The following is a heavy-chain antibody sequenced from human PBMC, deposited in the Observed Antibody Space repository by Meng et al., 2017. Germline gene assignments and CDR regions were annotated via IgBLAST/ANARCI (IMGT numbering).Heavy chain of an antibody. D-gene: IGHD6-19*01. V-gene: IGHV3-48*03. CDR1: GFTFSDFE. CDR3: ARTEEQWLEIDY. J-gene: IGHJ4*02. CDR2: ISSRGGTK. Sequence: GESLKISCAASGFTFSDFEMNWVRQAPGKGLEWVSYISSRGGTKYYADSVKDRFTISRDNAKSSLYLQMNSLRAEDTAVYYCARTEEQWLEIDYWGQGTLVTVSS.